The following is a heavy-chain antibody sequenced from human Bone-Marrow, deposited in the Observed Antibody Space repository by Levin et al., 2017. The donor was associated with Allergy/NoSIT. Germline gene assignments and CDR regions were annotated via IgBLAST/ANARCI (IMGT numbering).Heavy chain of an antibody. CDR2: IFPGDSDT. D-gene: IGHD5/OR15-5a*01. V-gene: IGHV5-51*01. J-gene: IGHJ3*02. CDR3: AIGVCGDNVNDAFDI. CDR1: GYRFSSYW. Sequence: GESLKISCKGSGYRFSSYWIALVRQMPGKGLEWMGIIFPGDSDTRYSPFFQGQVTISADKSIGTAYLPWSSLKASDSAIYYCAIGVCGDNVNDAFDIWGQGTMVTVSS.